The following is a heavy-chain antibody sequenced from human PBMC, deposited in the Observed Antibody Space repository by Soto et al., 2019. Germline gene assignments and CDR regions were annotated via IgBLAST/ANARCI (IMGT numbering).Heavy chain of an antibody. J-gene: IGHJ6*02. CDR1: GFTFSNAW. D-gene: IGHD5-12*01. Sequence: GGSLRLSCAASGFTFSNAWMNWVRQAPGKGLEWVGRIKSKTDGGTTDYAAPVKGRFTISRDDSKNTLYLQMNSLKTEDTAVYYCTTRLEEDYYYYGMDVWGQGTTVTVSS. CDR3: TTRLEEDYYYYGMDV. V-gene: IGHV3-15*07. CDR2: IKSKTDGGTT.